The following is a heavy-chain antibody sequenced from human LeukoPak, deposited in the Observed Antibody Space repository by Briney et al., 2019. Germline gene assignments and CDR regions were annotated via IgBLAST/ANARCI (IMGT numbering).Heavy chain of an antibody. CDR2: IYYSGST. J-gene: IGHJ4*02. V-gene: IGHV4-39*01. Sequence: SETLSLTXTVSGGSISSSSYYWGWIRQPPGKGLEWIGSIYYSGSTYYNPSLKSRVTISVDTSKNQFSLKLSSVTAADTAVYYCARQNYYDSSGFDYWGQGTLVTVSS. CDR1: GGSISSSSYY. D-gene: IGHD3-22*01. CDR3: ARQNYYDSSGFDY.